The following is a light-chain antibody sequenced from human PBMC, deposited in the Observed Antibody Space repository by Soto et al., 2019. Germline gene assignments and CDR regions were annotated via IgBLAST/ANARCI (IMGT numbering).Light chain of an antibody. CDR3: QQSYSTPQCT. CDR2: AAS. V-gene: IGKV1-39*01. Sequence: DIQMTQSPSSLSACVRHRVAITCRASQSISSYLNWYQQKPGKAPKLLIYAASSLQSGVPSRFSGSGSGTDFTLTISSLQPEDFATYYCQQSYSTPQCTFGKGTKVDIK. CDR1: QSISSY. J-gene: IGKJ1*01.